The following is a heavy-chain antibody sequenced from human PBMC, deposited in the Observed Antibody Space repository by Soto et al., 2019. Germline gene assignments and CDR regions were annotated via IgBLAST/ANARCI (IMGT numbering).Heavy chain of an antibody. D-gene: IGHD2-2*01. Sequence: EVQLVESGGGLVQPGGSLRLSCVVSRFTLSDYYMDWVRQAPGKGLEWVGRTRNRANSYTTEYAASVKGRFTISRDDSKNSLYLQMNSLQSDDSAVYICVRGGSIGWRYFDSWGRGTLVTVSS. CDR3: VRGGSIGWRYFDS. V-gene: IGHV3-72*01. CDR1: RFTLSDYY. J-gene: IGHJ4*02. CDR2: TRNRANSYTT.